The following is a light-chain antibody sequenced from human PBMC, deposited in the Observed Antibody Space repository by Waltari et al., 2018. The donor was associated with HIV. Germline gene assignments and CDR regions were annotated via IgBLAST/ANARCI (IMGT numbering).Light chain of an antibody. CDR1: QSVSTN. Sequence: EIVMTQSPATLSVSPGGRATLPYRASQSVSTNLAWYQQKPGQAPRLLISDASSRATGVPARFSGSASGTEFTLTISNLQSEDFAVYYCQQYHNWPPWTFGQGTKVEIK. CDR3: QQYHNWPPWT. V-gene: IGKV3-15*01. CDR2: DAS. J-gene: IGKJ1*01.